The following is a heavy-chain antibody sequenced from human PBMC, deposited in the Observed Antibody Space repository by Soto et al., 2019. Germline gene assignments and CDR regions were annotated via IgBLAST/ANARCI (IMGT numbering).Heavy chain of an antibody. D-gene: IGHD4-17*01. J-gene: IGHJ6*02. CDR2: IIPIFGTA. Sequence: QVQLVQSGAEVKKPGSSVKVSCKASGGTFSSYAISWVRQAPGQGLEWMGGIIPIFGTANYAQKFQGRVTITADESTSTAYMELSSLRSEDTAVYYCARGTFTVTTNFPIYGMDVWGRGTTVTVSS. CDR3: ARGTFTVTTNFPIYGMDV. CDR1: GGTFSSYA. V-gene: IGHV1-69*01.